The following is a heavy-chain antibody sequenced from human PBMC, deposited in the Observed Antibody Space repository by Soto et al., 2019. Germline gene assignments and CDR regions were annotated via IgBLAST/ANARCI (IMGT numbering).Heavy chain of an antibody. V-gene: IGHV4-4*02. J-gene: IGHJ6*02. CDR1: GGSIISSNC. Sequence: SETLSLTCAVSGGSIISSNCLILFRQPPGKGLEWIGEIYHSGSTNYNPSLKSRVTISVDKSKNQFSLKLSSVTAADTAVYYCARNIAARDYYGMDVWGQGTTVTVSS. D-gene: IGHD6-6*01. CDR3: ARNIAARDYYGMDV. CDR2: IYHSGST.